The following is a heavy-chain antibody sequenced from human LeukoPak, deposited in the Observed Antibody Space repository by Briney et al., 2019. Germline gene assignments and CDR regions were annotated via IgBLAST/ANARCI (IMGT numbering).Heavy chain of an antibody. J-gene: IGHJ3*02. D-gene: IGHD5-24*01. CDR1: GGSISSGDYY. CDR2: IYYSGST. CDR3: ARGRWLPNAFDI. V-gene: IGHV4-30-4*02. Sequence: RPSETLSLTCTVSGGSISSGDYYWSWIRQPPGKGLEWIGYIYYSGSTYYNPSLKSRVTISVDTSKHQFSMKLKSVTAADTAVYFCARGRWLPNAFDIWGQGTMVTVFS.